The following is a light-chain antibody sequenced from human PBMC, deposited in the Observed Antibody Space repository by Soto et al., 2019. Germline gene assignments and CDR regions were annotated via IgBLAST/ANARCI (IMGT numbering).Light chain of an antibody. CDR3: QQYNSYPST. J-gene: IGKJ1*01. CDR2: KAS. V-gene: IGKV1-5*03. Sequence: DIQMTQSPSTLSASVGDRVTITCRASQSISSWLAWYQQKQGKAAKLLIYKASSLESGVPSRFSGSGSGTEFTLTISSLQPDDFATYYCQQYNSYPSTFGQGTKVEIK. CDR1: QSISSW.